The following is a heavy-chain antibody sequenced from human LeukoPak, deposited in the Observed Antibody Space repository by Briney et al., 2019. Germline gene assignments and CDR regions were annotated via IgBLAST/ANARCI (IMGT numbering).Heavy chain of an antibody. V-gene: IGHV3-74*01. CDR1: GFTFNGYW. D-gene: IGHD6-13*01. Sequence: GGSLRLSCAASGFTFNGYWMHWVRQAPRKELVWVSRINGDGSAASYADSVKGRFTTSRDNAKNTVYLQMNSLIAEDTAVYYCAKGAQVAAAAWFDPWGQGTLVTVSS. CDR3: AKGAQVAAAAWFDP. J-gene: IGHJ5*02. CDR2: INGDGSAA.